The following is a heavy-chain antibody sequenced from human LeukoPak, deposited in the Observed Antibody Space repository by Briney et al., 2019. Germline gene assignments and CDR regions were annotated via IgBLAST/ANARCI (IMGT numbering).Heavy chain of an antibody. CDR2: INHSGST. V-gene: IGHV4-34*01. Sequence: SETLSLTCAVYGGSFSGYYWSWIRQPPGKGLEWIGEINHSGSTNYNPSLKSRVTISVDTSKNQFSLKLSSVTAADTAVYFCAREGFSAGYYYMDVWGKGTTVTVSS. J-gene: IGHJ6*03. CDR3: AREGFSAGYYYMDV. CDR1: GGSFSGYY. D-gene: IGHD1-26*01.